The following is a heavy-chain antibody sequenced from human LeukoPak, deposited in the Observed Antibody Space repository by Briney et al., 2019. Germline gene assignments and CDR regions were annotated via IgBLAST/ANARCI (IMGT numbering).Heavy chain of an antibody. CDR1: GYSFTAYY. CDR2: INPNRGGT. CDR3: ASGTRFGSAPNYYSYYYMDA. Sequence: ASVKVSCKASGYSFTAYYIHWVRQAPGQGLEWMGWINPNRGGTNYAQKFQGRVTMTRDTSISTAYMELSRLRSDDTAVYYCASGTRFGSAPNYYSYYYMDAWGKGTTVTISS. J-gene: IGHJ6*03. D-gene: IGHD3-10*01. V-gene: IGHV1-2*02.